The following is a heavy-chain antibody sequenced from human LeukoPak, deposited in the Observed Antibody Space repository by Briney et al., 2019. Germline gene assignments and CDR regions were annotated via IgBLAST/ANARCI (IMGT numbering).Heavy chain of an antibody. CDR2: IRRDGSHK. J-gene: IGHJ4*02. CDR1: GFAFNDFA. V-gene: IGHV3-30*02. Sequence: GGSLRLSCAASGFAFNDFAMYWVRQAPGKGLDWVAPIRRDGSHKYYAHSIKGRFTTSRDNSKNTLYLQMSSLRAEDTAVYYCAKSSIMFAAGRLGSIDFWGQGTLVTVSS. D-gene: IGHD6-25*01. CDR3: AKSSIMFAAGRLGSIDF.